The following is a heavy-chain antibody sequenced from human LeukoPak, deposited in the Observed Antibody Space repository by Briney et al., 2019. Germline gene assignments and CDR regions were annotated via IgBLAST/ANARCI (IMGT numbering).Heavy chain of an antibody. J-gene: IGHJ6*02. Sequence: GGSLRLSCAASGFTVSSYAMHWVRQAPGKGLEWVAVISYDGSNKYYADSVKGRFTISRDNSKNTLYLQMNSLRAEDTAVYYCARDLSDPGGNYYYGMDVWGQGTTVTVSS. CDR3: ARDLSDPGGNYYYGMDV. CDR1: GFTVSSYA. CDR2: ISYDGSNK. V-gene: IGHV3-30*04. D-gene: IGHD3-16*01.